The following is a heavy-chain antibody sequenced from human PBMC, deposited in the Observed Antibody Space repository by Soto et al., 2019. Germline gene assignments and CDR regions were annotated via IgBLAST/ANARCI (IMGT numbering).Heavy chain of an antibody. CDR2: IYYTGST. CDR3: ARVQVRITAGR. D-gene: IGHD1-20*01. CDR1: EGTSVGVGDC. V-gene: IGHV4-30-4*08. Sequence: VFEGTSVGVGDCWSFTRQPPGKGLEWIGYIYYTGSTYYTPSLRSRITISLDTSRTQFSLKLSSVTAADTAVYYCARVQVRITAGRWGQAILVTVSS. J-gene: IGHJ4*02.